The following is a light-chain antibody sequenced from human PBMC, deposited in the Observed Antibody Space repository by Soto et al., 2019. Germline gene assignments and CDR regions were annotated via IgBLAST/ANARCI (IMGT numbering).Light chain of an antibody. Sequence: SYELTQPPSVSVAPGQTAGISCGGDTIGSESVHWYQQKPGQAPVLVVYDDTDRPSGIPERFSGSSSGTTATLTISRVEAGDEADYYCQVWDGSRDHCVFGTGTKVTVL. J-gene: IGLJ1*01. CDR2: DDT. CDR1: TIGSES. CDR3: QVWDGSRDHCV. V-gene: IGLV3-21*02.